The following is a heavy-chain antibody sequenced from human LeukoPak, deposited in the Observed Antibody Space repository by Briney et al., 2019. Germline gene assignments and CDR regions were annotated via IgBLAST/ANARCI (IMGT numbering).Heavy chain of an antibody. CDR3: AKDRDGYKEY. V-gene: IGHV3-33*06. D-gene: IGHD5-24*01. CDR1: GFTLSSYG. Sequence: GGSLRLSCAASGFTLSSYGMHWVRQAPGKGLEWVAVIWYDGSNKYYADSVKGRFTISRDNSKNTLYLQMNSLRAEDTAVYYCAKDRDGYKEYWGQGTLVTVSS. J-gene: IGHJ4*02. CDR2: IWYDGSNK.